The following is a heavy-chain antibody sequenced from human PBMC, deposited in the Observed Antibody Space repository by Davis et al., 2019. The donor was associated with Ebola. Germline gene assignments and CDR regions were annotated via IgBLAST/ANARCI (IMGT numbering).Heavy chain of an antibody. CDR1: GFTFSSYA. CDR2: ISSNGGST. CDR3: VKGGWQQYFDY. V-gene: IGHV3-64D*06. Sequence: GESLKISCSASGFTFSSYAMHWVRQAPGKGLEYVSVISSNGGSTYYADSVKGRFTISRDNSKNTLYLQMNSLRAEDTAVYYCVKGGWQQYFDYWGQGTLVTVSS. J-gene: IGHJ4*02. D-gene: IGHD6-13*01.